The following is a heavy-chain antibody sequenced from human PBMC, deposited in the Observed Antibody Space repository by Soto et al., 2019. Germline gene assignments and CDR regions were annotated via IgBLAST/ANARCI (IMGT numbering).Heavy chain of an antibody. CDR1: GGSINTYY. D-gene: IGHD1-1*01. V-gene: IGHV4-4*07. CDR3: ARDNNWADY. Sequence: SETLSLTCTVTGGSINTYYWSWIRQSAGKGLEWIGRVYTTGSTNYNPSLKSRVTISVDTSRNQFSLSLRSVTAADTAVYYCARDNNWADYWGQGTLVTVSS. J-gene: IGHJ4*02. CDR2: VYTTGST.